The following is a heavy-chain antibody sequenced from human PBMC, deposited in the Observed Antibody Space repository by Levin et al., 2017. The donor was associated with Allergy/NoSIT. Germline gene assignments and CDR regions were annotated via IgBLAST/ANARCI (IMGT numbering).Heavy chain of an antibody. J-gene: IGHJ4*02. Sequence: SGPTLVKPTQTLTLTCTFSGFSLTTRGVSVGWIRQPPGKALEWLALIYWDDDKRYSPSLKSRLTITKDSSKNQVVLTMTNMDPVDTATYYCAHRPDYGGKRGAYYFDYWGQGTLVTVSS. CDR2: IYWDDDK. CDR3: AHRPDYGGKRGAYYFDY. D-gene: IGHD4-23*01. V-gene: IGHV2-5*02. CDR1: GFSLTTRGVS.